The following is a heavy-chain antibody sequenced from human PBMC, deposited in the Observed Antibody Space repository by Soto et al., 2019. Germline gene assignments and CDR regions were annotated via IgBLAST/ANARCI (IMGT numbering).Heavy chain of an antibody. J-gene: IGHJ4*02. V-gene: IGHV3-7*03. CDR2: IKKDGSEK. Sequence: EVQLAESGGGLVQPGGSLRLSCEASGFTFSSYWMNWDRQAPGKGLEWVAIIKKDGSEKYYVDSVKGRFTISRDNAKNSLYLQMNDLRAEDTAVYYCAGGSGWLIDYWGRGTLVTVSS. CDR1: GFTFSSYW. D-gene: IGHD6-19*01. CDR3: AGGSGWLIDY.